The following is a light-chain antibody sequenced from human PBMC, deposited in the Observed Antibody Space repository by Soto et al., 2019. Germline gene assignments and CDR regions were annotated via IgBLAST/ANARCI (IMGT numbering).Light chain of an antibody. V-gene: IGLV1-51*01. CDR3: GSWDSSLSAYV. J-gene: IGLJ1*01. CDR1: SSNIGGNS. Sequence: QSVLTQPPSVAASPGQKVTISCSGISSNIGGNSVSWYQQLPGTAPKLLIYDDNKRPSGIPDRFSGSKSGTSATLGITGFQTGDEADHYCGSWDSSLSAYVFGTGTKV. CDR2: DDN.